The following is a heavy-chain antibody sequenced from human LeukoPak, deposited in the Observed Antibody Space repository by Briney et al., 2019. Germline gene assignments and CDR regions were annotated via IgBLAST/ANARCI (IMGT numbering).Heavy chain of an antibody. D-gene: IGHD3-3*01. CDR2: IYPGDSDT. J-gene: IGHJ4*02. Sequence: GESLKISCKGSGYSFTSYWIGWVRQMPGKGLGWVGIIYPGDSDTRYSPSFQGQVTISADKSISTAYLQWSRLKASDTAMYYCARRLDFWSGYFDYWGQGTLVTVSS. CDR3: ARRLDFWSGYFDY. V-gene: IGHV5-51*01. CDR1: GYSFTSYW.